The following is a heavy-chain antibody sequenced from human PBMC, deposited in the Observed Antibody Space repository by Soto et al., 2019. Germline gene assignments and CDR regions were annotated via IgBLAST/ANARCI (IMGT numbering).Heavy chain of an antibody. CDR3: ARYFFHCCYDWLKFDY. CDR1: GDSISNYY. Sequence: QVQLQESGAGLVKPSETLSLTCTVSGDSISNYYWSWIRQPPGKGLEWIGYIHYTGSTNYNPSLKTRAVVSGDTSKNQYSLKLSSVTAADTAVYYGARYFFHCCYDWLKFDYWGQGTLVIASS. V-gene: IGHV4-59*08. J-gene: IGHJ4*02. D-gene: IGHD3-9*01. CDR2: IHYTGST.